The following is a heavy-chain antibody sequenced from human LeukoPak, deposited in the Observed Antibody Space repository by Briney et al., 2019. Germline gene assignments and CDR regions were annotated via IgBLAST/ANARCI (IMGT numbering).Heavy chain of an antibody. Sequence: GESLRLSCAASGFTFSSYAMSWVRQAPGKGLEWVSSIEASGENTYYADSVKGRFTMSRDNSKNTLYLQMNSLRGDDTAIFYCARDHLSCTGGSCYSNNWGQGTLVTVSS. CDR1: GFTFSSYA. V-gene: IGHV3-23*01. CDR3: ARDHLSCTGGSCYSNN. D-gene: IGHD2-15*01. J-gene: IGHJ4*02. CDR2: IEASGENT.